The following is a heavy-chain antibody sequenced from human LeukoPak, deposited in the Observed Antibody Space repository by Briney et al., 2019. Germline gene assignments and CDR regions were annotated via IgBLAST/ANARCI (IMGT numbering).Heavy chain of an antibody. J-gene: IGHJ4*02. CDR2: INHSGST. CDR1: GGSLSGYY. V-gene: IGHV4-34*01. CDR3: ARSGGQVSGYLRTFDY. Sequence: SETLSLTCAVYGGSLSGYYWSWIRQPPGKGLEWIGEINHSGSTNYNPSLKRRVTISLDTSKTQFSLKLSSVTAADTAVYYCARSGGQVSGYLRTFDYWGQGTLVTVSS. D-gene: IGHD3-22*01.